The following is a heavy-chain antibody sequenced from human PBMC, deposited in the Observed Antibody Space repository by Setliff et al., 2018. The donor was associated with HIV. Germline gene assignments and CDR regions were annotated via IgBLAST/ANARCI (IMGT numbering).Heavy chain of an antibody. CDR1: GDSINTHY. D-gene: IGHD4-17*01. V-gene: IGHV4-59*11. CDR2: VSHTGNT. CDR3: ARLHGDFYFDL. Sequence: PSETLSLTCTVSGDSINTHYWSWIRQPPGKGLEWIGYVSHTGNTNYNPSLKSRVAISIDTSKNQFSLRLSSVTAADTAVYYCARLHGDFYFDLWGQGTLVTVSS. J-gene: IGHJ4*02.